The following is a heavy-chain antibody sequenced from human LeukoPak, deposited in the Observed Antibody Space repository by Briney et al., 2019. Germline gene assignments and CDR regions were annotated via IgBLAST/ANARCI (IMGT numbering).Heavy chain of an antibody. Sequence: GGSPRLSCAASGFTFSSYSMNWVRQAPGKGLEWVSYISSSSSTIYYADSVKGRFTISRDNAKNSLYLQMNSLRAEDTAVYYCAIDIVVVPAASIRGQGTLVTVSS. V-gene: IGHV3-48*01. J-gene: IGHJ4*02. D-gene: IGHD2-2*01. CDR1: GFTFSSYS. CDR3: AIDIVVVPAASI. CDR2: ISSSSSTI.